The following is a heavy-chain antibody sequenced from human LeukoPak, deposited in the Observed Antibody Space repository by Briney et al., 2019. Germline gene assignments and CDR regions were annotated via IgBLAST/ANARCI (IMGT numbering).Heavy chain of an antibody. CDR3: ASTPVAVAAVDY. J-gene: IGHJ4*02. D-gene: IGHD6-19*01. CDR2: INSDGSST. V-gene: IGHV3-74*01. CDR1: GXTFSSYW. Sequence: GGSLRLSCAASGXTFSSYWMHWVRQAPGKGLVWVSRINSDGSSTSYADSVKGRFTISRDNAKNTLYLQMNSLRAGDTAVYYCASTPVAVAAVDYWGQGTLVTVSS.